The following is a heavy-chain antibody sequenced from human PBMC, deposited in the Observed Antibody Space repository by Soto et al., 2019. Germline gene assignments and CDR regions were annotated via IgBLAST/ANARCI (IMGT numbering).Heavy chain of an antibody. J-gene: IGHJ4*02. CDR2: IKSKAAGGTA. CDR1: GLTFTDAW. Sequence: GGSLRLSCAVTGLTFTDAWMNWMRQAPGKGPEWVGRIKSKAAGGTADYAAAVKDRFTMSRDDSKNMLYLQMNSLKSADTAVYYCSSGMAAGTYWGQGTLVT. D-gene: IGHD6-13*01. V-gene: IGHV3-15*07. CDR3: SSGMAAGTY.